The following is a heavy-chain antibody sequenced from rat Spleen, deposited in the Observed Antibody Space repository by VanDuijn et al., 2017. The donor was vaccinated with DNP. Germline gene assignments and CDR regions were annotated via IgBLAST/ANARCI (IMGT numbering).Heavy chain of an antibody. Sequence: EVQLVESGGGLVQPGRSLKLSCASSGFTFMNYGMAWVRQAPTKGLEWVAFVNNGGDKIYYRDSVKGRFTFSRDNAKKTQYLQMDSLRSEDTATYYSARHPSSGGSNYFDCWGQGVMVTVSS. CDR1: GFTFMNYG. V-gene: IGHV5S13*01. CDR3: ARHPSSGGSNYFDC. CDR2: VNNGGDKI. J-gene: IGHJ2*01. D-gene: IGHD1-11*01.